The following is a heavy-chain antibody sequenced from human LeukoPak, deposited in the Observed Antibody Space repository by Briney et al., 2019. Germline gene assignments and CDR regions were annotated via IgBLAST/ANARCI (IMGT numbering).Heavy chain of an antibody. CDR2: ISSSSSTI. J-gene: IGHJ5*02. CDR3: ASRTGIAAAGNWFDP. CDR1: GFTFSSYS. D-gene: IGHD6-13*01. Sequence: GASLRLSCAASGFTFSSYSMNWVRQAPGKWLEWVSYISSSSSTIYYADSVKGRFTISRDNAKNSLYLQMNSLRAEDTAVYYCASRTGIAAAGNWFDPWGQGTLVTVSS. V-gene: IGHV3-48*04.